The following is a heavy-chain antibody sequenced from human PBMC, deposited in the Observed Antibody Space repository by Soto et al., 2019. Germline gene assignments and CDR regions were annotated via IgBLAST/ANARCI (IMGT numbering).Heavy chain of an antibody. V-gene: IGHV3-66*01. J-gene: IGHJ4*02. CDR2: IYSGGSA. Sequence: PGGSLRLSCAASGLTVSSNYMSWVRQAPGKGLEWVSFIYSGGSAYYADSVKGRFTISRDNSKNTLYLQMNSLSAEDTAVYYCARNLMDYDILTGYYMAYYFDYWGQGP. CDR1: GLTVSSNY. D-gene: IGHD3-9*01. CDR3: ARNLMDYDILTGYYMAYYFDY.